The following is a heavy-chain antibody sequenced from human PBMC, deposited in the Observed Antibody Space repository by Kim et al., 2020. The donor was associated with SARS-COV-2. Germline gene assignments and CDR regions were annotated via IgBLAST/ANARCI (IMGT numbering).Heavy chain of an antibody. CDR2: INPSGCST. V-gene: IGHV1-46*01. D-gene: IGHD3-10*01. CDR1: GYTFTSYY. CDR3: ARDQSSGDYYGSGSYSGGWFDP. J-gene: IGHJ5*02. Sequence: ASVKVSCKASGYTFTSYYMHWVRQAPGQGLEWMGIINPSGCSTSYAQKFQGRVTMTRDTSTSTVYMELSSLRSEDTAVYYCARDQSSGDYYGSGSYSGGWFDPWGQGTLVTVSS.